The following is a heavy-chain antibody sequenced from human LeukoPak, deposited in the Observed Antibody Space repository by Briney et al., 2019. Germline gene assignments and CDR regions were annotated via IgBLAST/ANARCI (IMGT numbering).Heavy chain of an antibody. CDR3: ARDLHWGASDY. Sequence: GGSLRLSCAASGFTVSSNYMSWVHQAPGKGLEWVSVIYSGGSTFYADSVKGRFTISRDNAKNTLYLQMNSLGVEDTAVYYCARDLHWGASDYWGQGTLVTVSS. J-gene: IGHJ4*02. CDR1: GFTVSSNY. D-gene: IGHD1-26*01. CDR2: IYSGGST. V-gene: IGHV3-66*01.